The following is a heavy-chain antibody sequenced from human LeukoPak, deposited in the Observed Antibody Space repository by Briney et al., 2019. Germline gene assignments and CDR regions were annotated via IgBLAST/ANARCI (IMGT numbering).Heavy chain of an antibody. CDR3: ARDSDYGGVQYYFDY. CDR1: GFTFSSYY. J-gene: IGHJ4*02. CDR2: ISGDGTNI. V-gene: IGHV3-74*01. D-gene: IGHD4-23*01. Sequence: GGSLRLSCVASGFTFSSYYMQWVRQDPRKGLVWVSRISGDGTNINYADSVRGRFTISRDNAKNSLYLQMNSLRAEDTAVYYCARDSDYGGVQYYFDYWGQGTLVTVSS.